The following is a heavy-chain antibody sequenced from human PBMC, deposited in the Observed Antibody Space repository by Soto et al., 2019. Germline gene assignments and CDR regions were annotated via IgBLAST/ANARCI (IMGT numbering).Heavy chain of an antibody. CDR1: GFTFRSYG. V-gene: IGHV3-30*18. CDR2: ISDDGTNK. J-gene: IGHJ4*02. CDR3: AKVALPGYCGTGSCYVIDY. Sequence: QVHLVESGGGVVQPGRSLRLSCAASGFTFRSYGMHWLRQTPAKGLEWVAAISDDGTNKYYEDSVKGRVTVSRENSDNTLYLQMNSLRAEDTAVYYCAKVALPGYCGTGSCYVIDYWGQGTRVTVSS. D-gene: IGHD2-15*01.